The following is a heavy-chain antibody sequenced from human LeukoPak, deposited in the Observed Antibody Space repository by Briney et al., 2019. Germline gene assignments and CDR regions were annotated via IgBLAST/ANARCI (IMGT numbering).Heavy chain of an antibody. V-gene: IGHV4-61*02. Sequence: SETLSLTCTVSGGSISSSSYYWGWIRQPAGKGLEWIGRIYTTGFTNYHPSLKSRVTVSIDTSKNQFYLKLTSVTAADTAVYYCAREDYNFLWGQGTLVTVSS. CDR2: IYTTGFT. D-gene: IGHD3-3*01. J-gene: IGHJ4*02. CDR3: AREDYNFL. CDR1: GGSISSSSYY.